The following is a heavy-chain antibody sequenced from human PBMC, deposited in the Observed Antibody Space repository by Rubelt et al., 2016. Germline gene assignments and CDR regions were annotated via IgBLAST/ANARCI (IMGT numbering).Heavy chain of an antibody. J-gene: IGHJ5*02. V-gene: IGHV4-30-4*07. CDR2: VYYTGST. D-gene: IGHD3-10*01. CDR1: GGSISSPGYS. Sequence: QVQLQESGPGLVKPSQTLSLTCAVSGGSISSPGYSWTWIRQTPGKGLEWIGYVYYTGSTFYNPSLQSRLSMSLDTSKNQFSLGLSSGTAADTAVYYCAVGRDWFDPWGQGTLVTVSS. CDR3: AVGRDWFDP.